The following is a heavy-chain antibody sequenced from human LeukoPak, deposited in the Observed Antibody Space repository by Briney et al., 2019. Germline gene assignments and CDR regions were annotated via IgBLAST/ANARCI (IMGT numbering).Heavy chain of an antibody. D-gene: IGHD3-16*01. CDR2: ISSSSSYI. CDR3: ARGGLMGWLDF. Sequence: GGSLRLSCAASGFTFSSHNMNWVRQGPGKGLEWVSSISSSSSYIYYADSVKGRFTISRDNAKNSLDLQMNSLRVEDTAVYYCARGGLMGWLDFWGQGTLVTVSS. V-gene: IGHV3-21*01. J-gene: IGHJ4*02. CDR1: GFTFSSHN.